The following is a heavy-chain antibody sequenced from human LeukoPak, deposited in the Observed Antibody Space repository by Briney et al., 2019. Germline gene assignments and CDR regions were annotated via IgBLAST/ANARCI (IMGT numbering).Heavy chain of an antibody. CDR2: IYYSGST. CDR1: GGSISSGGYY. J-gene: IGHJ3*02. Sequence: SETLSLTCTVSGGSISSGGYYWRWIRQHPGKGLEWIEYIYYSGSTYYNPSLKSRITISVDTSKNQFSLKLSSVTAADTAVYYCASRPGYYYDSSGYQGRGAFDIWGQGTMVTVSS. V-gene: IGHV4-31*03. D-gene: IGHD3-22*01. CDR3: ASRPGYYYDSSGYQGRGAFDI.